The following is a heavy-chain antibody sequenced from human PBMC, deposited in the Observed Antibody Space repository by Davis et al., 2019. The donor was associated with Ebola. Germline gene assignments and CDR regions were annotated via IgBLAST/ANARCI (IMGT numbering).Heavy chain of an antibody. D-gene: IGHD3-3*01. V-gene: IGHV4-59*08. J-gene: IGHJ6*02. CDR3: ASLYYDFWSGGYYYYGMDV. CDR1: GGSFSGYY. Sequence: MPSETLSLTCTVSGGSFSGYYWSWIRQPPGMGLEWIGYIYYSGSTYYNPSLKSRVTISVDTSKNQFSLKLSSVTAADTAVYYCASLYYDFWSGGYYYYGMDVWGQGTTVTVSS. CDR2: IYYSGST.